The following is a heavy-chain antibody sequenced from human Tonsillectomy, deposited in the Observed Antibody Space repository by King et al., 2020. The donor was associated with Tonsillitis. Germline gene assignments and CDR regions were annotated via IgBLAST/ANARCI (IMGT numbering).Heavy chain of an antibody. CDR2: IYYSGST. Sequence: QLQESGPGLVKPSETLSLTCTVSGGSISSSSYYWGWIRQPPGKGLEWIGSIYYSGSTYYNPSLKSRVTISVDTSKNQFSLKLSPVTAADTAVYYCGTMIVVATAEYFQHWGQGTLVTVSS. D-gene: IGHD3-22*01. V-gene: IGHV4-39*07. J-gene: IGHJ1*01. CDR1: GGSISSSSYY. CDR3: GTMIVVATAEYFQH.